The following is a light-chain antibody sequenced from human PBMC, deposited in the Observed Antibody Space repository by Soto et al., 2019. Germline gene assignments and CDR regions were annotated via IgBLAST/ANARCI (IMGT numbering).Light chain of an antibody. J-gene: IGLJ1*01. CDR3: SSYTSSSSYV. V-gene: IGLV2-14*01. Sequence: CVPTHAASVSGSPVQCISISYTGTSSDVGGYNYVSWYQEHPGKAPKLMIYDVSNRPSGVSNRFSGSKSGNTASLTISGLQAEDEADYYCSSYTSSSSYVFGTG. CDR2: DVS. CDR1: SSDVGGYNY.